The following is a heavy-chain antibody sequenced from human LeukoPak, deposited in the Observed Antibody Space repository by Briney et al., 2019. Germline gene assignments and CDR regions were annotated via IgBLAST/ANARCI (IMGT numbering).Heavy chain of an antibody. CDR2: IYYSGST. Sequence: SETLSLTCTVSGGSISSSSYYWGWIRQPPGKGLEWIGSIYYSGSTYYNPSLKGRVTISVDTSKNQFSLKLSSVTAADTAVYYCAALEPAAGLYYFDYWGQGTLVTVSS. V-gene: IGHV4-39*01. CDR3: AALEPAAGLYYFDY. J-gene: IGHJ4*02. CDR1: GGSISSSSYY. D-gene: IGHD6-25*01.